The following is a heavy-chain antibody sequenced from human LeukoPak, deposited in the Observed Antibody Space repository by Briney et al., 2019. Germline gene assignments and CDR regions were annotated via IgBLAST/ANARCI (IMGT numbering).Heavy chain of an antibody. V-gene: IGHV1-69*01. J-gene: IGHJ5*02. D-gene: IGHD3-3*01. CDR3: ARLHDPVLRFLDIYNWFDP. Sequence: GSSVKVSCKASGGTFTSYAISWVRQAPGQGLEWMGGIIPIFGTANYAQKFQGRVTITADESTSTAYMELSSLRSEDTAVYYCARLHDPVLRFLDIYNWFDPWGQGTLVTVSS. CDR2: IIPIFGTA. CDR1: GGTFTSYA.